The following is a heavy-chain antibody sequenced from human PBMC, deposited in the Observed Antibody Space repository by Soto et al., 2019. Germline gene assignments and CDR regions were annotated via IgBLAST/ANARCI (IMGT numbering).Heavy chain of an antibody. CDR2: IIPIFGTA. CDR1: GGTFSSYA. V-gene: IGHV1-69*01. CDR3: ARDEGYCSGGSCYRGVDYYYGMDV. D-gene: IGHD2-15*01. Sequence: QVQLVQSGAEVKKPGSSVKVSCKASGGTFSSYAISWVRQAPGQGLEWMGGIIPIFGTANYAQKLQGRVTITADESTSTAYMELSRLRSEDTGVYYCARDEGYCSGGSCYRGVDYYYGMDVWGQGTTVTVSS. J-gene: IGHJ6*02.